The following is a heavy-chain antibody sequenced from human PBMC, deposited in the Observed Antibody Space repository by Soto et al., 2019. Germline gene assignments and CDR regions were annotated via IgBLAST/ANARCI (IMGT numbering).Heavy chain of an antibody. CDR3: ARDLVNIGWFDP. CDR2: IYYSGST. CDR1: GGSISSGDYY. V-gene: IGHV4-30-4*01. Sequence: SETLSLTCTVSGGSISSGDYYWSWIRQPPGKGLEWIGYIYYSGSTYYNPSLKSRVTISVDTSKNQFSLKLSSVTAADTAVYYCARDLVNIGWFDPWGQGTLVTVSS. J-gene: IGHJ5*02. D-gene: IGHD3-3*01.